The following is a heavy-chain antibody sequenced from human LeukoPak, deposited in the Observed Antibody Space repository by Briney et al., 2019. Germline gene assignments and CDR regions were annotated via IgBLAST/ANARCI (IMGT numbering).Heavy chain of an antibody. Sequence: SETLSLTCTVSGGSISSSSYYWGWIRQPPGKGLEWIGSIYYSGSTYYNPSLKSRVTISVDTSKNQFSLKLSSVTAADTAVYYCATQRGGMATIIFDYWGQGTLVTVSS. J-gene: IGHJ4*02. D-gene: IGHD5-24*01. CDR2: IYYSGST. CDR1: GGSISSSSYY. V-gene: IGHV4-39*01. CDR3: ATQRGGMATIIFDY.